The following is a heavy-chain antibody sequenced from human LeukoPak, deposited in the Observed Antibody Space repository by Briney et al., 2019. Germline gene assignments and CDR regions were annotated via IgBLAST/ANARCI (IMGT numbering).Heavy chain of an antibody. J-gene: IGHJ6*02. CDR1: GFTASSNY. D-gene: IGHD4-17*01. Sequence: GSLRLSCAVSGFTASSNYMSWVRQAPGKGLEWVSVIYSGGSTYYADSVKGRFTISRDNSKNTLYLRMNSLRAEDTAVYYCARDRIRGDKRGYYYYGMDVWGQGTTVTVSS. CDR2: IYSGGST. CDR3: ARDRIRGDKRGYYYYGMDV. V-gene: IGHV3-53*01.